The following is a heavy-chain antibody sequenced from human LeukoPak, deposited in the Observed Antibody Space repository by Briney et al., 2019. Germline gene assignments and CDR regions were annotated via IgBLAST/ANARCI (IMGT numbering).Heavy chain of an antibody. V-gene: IGHV4-34*01. D-gene: IGHD3-10*01. CDR2: INHSGST. Sequence: SETLSLTCAVYGGSFSGYYWSWIRQPPGKGLEWIGEINHSGSTNYNPSLKSRVTISVDTSRNQFSLKLSSVTTADTAVYYCARGRVVRGVMAYWGQGTLVTVSS. J-gene: IGHJ4*02. CDR3: ARGRVVRGVMAY. CDR1: GGSFSGYY.